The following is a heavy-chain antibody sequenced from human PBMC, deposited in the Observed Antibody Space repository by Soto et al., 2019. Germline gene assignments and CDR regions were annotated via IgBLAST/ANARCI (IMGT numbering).Heavy chain of an antibody. CDR1: GYTLTELS. CDR2: FDPEDGET. CDR3: ATDFRRDDAFDI. Sequence: GASVQVSCKVSGYTLTELSMHWVRQAPGKGIEWMGGFDPEDGETIYARKFQGRVTMTEDTSTDTAYMELSSLRSEDTAVYYCATDFRRDDAFDIWGQGTMVTASS. V-gene: IGHV1-24*01. J-gene: IGHJ3*02.